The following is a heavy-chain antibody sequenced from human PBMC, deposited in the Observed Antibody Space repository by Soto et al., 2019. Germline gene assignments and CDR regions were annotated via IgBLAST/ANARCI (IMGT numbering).Heavy chain of an antibody. CDR3: ARAHAPTLPFDY. J-gene: IGHJ4*02. CDR2: IFHSGNA. Sequence: SETLSLTCTVSGGSIRNVYWSWIRQPPGKGLEWIGFIFHSGNAKYNPSLKSRVTMSVDTSKNQFSLSLDSVTAADTAVYFCARAHAPTLPFDYWGQGTLVTVSS. V-gene: IGHV4-59*01. D-gene: IGHD2-15*01. CDR1: GGSIRNVY.